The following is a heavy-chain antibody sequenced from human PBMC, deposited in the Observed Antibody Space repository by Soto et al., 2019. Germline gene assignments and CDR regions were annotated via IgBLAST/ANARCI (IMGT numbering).Heavy chain of an antibody. CDR1: GGTFSSYT. CDR3: ARDFSGLNY. CDR2: IIPIFDIS. Sequence: ASVKVSCKASGGTFSSYTITWVRQAPGQGLEWMGGIIPIFDISNYSQKFQGRVTITADESASTAYMELSSLTSDDTAVYYCARDFSGLNYWGQGTLVTVSS. V-gene: IGHV1-69*13. D-gene: IGHD5-12*01. J-gene: IGHJ4*02.